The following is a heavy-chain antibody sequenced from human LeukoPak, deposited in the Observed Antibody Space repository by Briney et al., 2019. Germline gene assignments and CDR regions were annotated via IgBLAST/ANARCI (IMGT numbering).Heavy chain of an antibody. CDR3: ARPVVAATTPDTFDI. J-gene: IGHJ3*02. CDR1: GFNVSSNY. V-gene: IGHV3-11*04. Sequence: GGSLRLSCAASGFNVSSNYMSWIRQAPGKGLEWVSYISSGGRTIYYADSVKGRFTMSRDNAKNSLYLQMNSLRAEDTAVYYYARPVVAATTPDTFDIWGQGTMVPVSS. D-gene: IGHD2-15*01. CDR2: ISSGGRTI.